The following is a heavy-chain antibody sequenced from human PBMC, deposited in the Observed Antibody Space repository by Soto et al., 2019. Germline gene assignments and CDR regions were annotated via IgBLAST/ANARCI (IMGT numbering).Heavy chain of an antibody. D-gene: IGHD6-19*01. Sequence: GGSLRLSCAASGFTFSSYAMHWVRQAPGKGLEWVAVISYDGSNKYYADSVKGRFTISRDNSKNTLYLQMNSLRAEDTAVYYCARDSDRRKQWLALFDYWGQGTLVTVSS. CDR1: GFTFSSYA. CDR2: ISYDGSNK. CDR3: ARDSDRRKQWLALFDY. V-gene: IGHV3-30-3*01. J-gene: IGHJ4*02.